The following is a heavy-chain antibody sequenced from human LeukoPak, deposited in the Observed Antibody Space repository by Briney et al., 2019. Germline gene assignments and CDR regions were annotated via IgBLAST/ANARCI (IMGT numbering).Heavy chain of an antibody. CDR3: ARIQVEKGRGSYRVYYMDV. Sequence: ASVKVSCKASGYTFTSYGINWVRQATGQGLEWMGWMNPNSGNTGYAQKFQGRVTITRNTSISTAYMELSSLRSEDTAVYYCARIQVEKGRGSYRVYYMDVWGKGTTVTVSS. CDR2: MNPNSGNT. J-gene: IGHJ6*03. D-gene: IGHD1-26*01. V-gene: IGHV1-8*03. CDR1: GYTFTSYG.